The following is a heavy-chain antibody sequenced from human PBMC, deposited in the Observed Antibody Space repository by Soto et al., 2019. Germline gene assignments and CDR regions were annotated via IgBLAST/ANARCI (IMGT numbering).Heavy chain of an antibody. V-gene: IGHV4-30-4*01. CDR2: ITYRGNT. Sequence: TSETLSLTSPVSGGASENAEGNWAWIHQPPGKGLEYIGYITYRGNTFYKSSLKSRIKMSVDTSKNQFSLRLTSVTAADTAVYYCARDRPPLHETTRRIDSWGPGMQVTAPQ. CDR3: ARDRPPLHETTRRIDS. CDR1: GGASENAEGN. J-gene: IGHJ4*02. D-gene: IGHD1-7*01.